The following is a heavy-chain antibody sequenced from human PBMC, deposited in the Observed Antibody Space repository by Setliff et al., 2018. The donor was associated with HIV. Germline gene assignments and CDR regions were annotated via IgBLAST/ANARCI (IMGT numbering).Heavy chain of an antibody. D-gene: IGHD3-22*01. Sequence: TVSGGSISNSRYYWSWIRQPPGKGLEWIGSIYYSGSTYYNPSLKSRVTISVDTSKNQSSLKLSSVTAADAAVYYCASRVYYYDSSGYLREEGFDPWGQGTLVTVSS. CDR3: ASRVYYYDSSGYLREEGFDP. J-gene: IGHJ5*02. CDR2: IYYSGST. CDR1: GGSISNSRYY. V-gene: IGHV4-39*01.